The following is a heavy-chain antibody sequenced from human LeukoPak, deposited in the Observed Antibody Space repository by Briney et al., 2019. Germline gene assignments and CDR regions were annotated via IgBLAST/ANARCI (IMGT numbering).Heavy chain of an antibody. CDR3: AKDPRHYYYMDV. CDR1: GFTFSSYG. J-gene: IGHJ6*03. CDR2: IRYDGSNT. V-gene: IGHV3-30*02. Sequence: PGGSLRLSCEASGFTFSSYGMHWVRQAPGKGPEWVAFIRYDGSNTYYADSVKGRFTISRDNSKNTLYLQMNSLRAEDTAVYYCAKDPRHYYYMDVWGKGTTVTISS.